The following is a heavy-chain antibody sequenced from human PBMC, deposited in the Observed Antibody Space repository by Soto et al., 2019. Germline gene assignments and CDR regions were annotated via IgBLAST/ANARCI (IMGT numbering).Heavy chain of an antibody. CDR3: AREWDCSGGTCYVFDY. D-gene: IGHD2-15*01. J-gene: IGHJ4*02. Sequence: XVSLRLSCAASGFTFSTYSMNWVRQAPGKGLEWVSSISYSSSYIYYADSVKGRFTISRDNAKNSLYLQMSSLRAEDTAVYYCAREWDCSGGTCYVFDYWGQGTLVTVSS. CDR1: GFTFSTYS. V-gene: IGHV3-21*01. CDR2: ISYSSSYI.